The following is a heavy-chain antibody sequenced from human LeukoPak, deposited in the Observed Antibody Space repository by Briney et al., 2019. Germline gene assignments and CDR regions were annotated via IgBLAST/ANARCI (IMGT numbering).Heavy chain of an antibody. D-gene: IGHD3-22*01. Sequence: GGSLRLSCAASGFTFSSYAMHWVRQAPGKGLEWVAVISYDGSNKYYADSVKGRFTISRDNSKNTLYLQMNSLRAEDTAVYYCARDGDYDSSGYLDYWGQGTLVTVSS. J-gene: IGHJ4*02. V-gene: IGHV3-30-3*01. CDR3: ARDGDYDSSGYLDY. CDR2: ISYDGSNK. CDR1: GFTFSSYA.